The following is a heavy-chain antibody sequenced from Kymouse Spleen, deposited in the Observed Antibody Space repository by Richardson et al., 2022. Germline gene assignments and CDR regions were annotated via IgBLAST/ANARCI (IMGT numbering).Heavy chain of an antibody. CDR1: GFTFDDYG. D-gene: IGHD3-10*01. Sequence: EVQLVESGGGVVRPGGSLRLSCAASGFTFDDYGMSWVRQAPGKGLEWVSGINWNGGSTGYADSVKGRFTISRDNAKNSLYLQMNSLRAEDTALYYCARDPSMVRGVIITDYYYYGMDVWGQGTTVTVSS. J-gene: IGHJ6*02. V-gene: IGHV3-20*d01. CDR2: INWNGGST. CDR3: ARDPSMVRGVIITDYYYYGMDV.